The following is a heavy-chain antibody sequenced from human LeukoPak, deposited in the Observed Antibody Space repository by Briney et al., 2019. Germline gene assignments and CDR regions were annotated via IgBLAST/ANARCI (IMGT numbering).Heavy chain of an antibody. CDR3: ARLVGRRSYYYYMDV. CDR1: GGSISSGDYY. V-gene: IGHV4-31*03. J-gene: IGHJ6*03. CDR2: ISYSGST. Sequence: SETLSLTCTVSGGSISSGDYYWSWIRQHPGKGLEWIGYISYSGSTHYNPSLKSRVTISVDTSKNQFSLKLSSVTAADTAVYYCARLVGRRSYYYYMDVWGKGTTVPVSS.